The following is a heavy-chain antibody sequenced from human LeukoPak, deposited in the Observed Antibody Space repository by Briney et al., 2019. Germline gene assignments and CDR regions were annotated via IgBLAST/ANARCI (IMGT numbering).Heavy chain of an antibody. D-gene: IGHD4-17*01. V-gene: IGHV4-4*02. CDR2: IYHSGST. Sequence: SGTLSLTCAVSGGSISSSNWWSWVRQPPGKGLEWIGEIYHSGSTNYNPSLKSRVTISVDKSKNQFSLKLSSVTAADTAVYYCARDGLATVTTFNAFDIWGQGTMVTVSS. CDR1: GGSISSSNW. J-gene: IGHJ3*02. CDR3: ARDGLATVTTFNAFDI.